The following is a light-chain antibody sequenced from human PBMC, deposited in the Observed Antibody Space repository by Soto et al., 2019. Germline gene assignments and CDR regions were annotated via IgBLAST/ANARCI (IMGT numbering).Light chain of an antibody. CDR1: QSLRSSY. Sequence: EVVLTQSPNTLSLSPGERATLSCWASQSLRSSYLAWYQRKPGQAPRLLMFGASRRAPGNPDRFNGSGSGTDFNLAISRLEPEDVAVYYCQQHGTSSYTFGQGTVLEIK. CDR3: QQHGTSSYT. V-gene: IGKV3-20*01. CDR2: GAS. J-gene: IGKJ2*01.